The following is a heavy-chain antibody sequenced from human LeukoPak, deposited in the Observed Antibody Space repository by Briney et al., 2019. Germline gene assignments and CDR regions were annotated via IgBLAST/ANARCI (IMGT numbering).Heavy chain of an antibody. V-gene: IGHV3-11*04. D-gene: IGHD3-22*01. J-gene: IGHJ6*03. Sequence: PGGSLRLSCAASGFTFSDYYMSWIRQAPGKGLEWVSYISSSGSTIYYADSVKGRFTISRDNAKNSLYLQMNSLRAEDTAAYYCARDNDYDSSGYYYRYYYYYMDVWGKGTTVTVSS. CDR2: ISSSGSTI. CDR3: ARDNDYDSSGYYYRYYYYYMDV. CDR1: GFTFSDYY.